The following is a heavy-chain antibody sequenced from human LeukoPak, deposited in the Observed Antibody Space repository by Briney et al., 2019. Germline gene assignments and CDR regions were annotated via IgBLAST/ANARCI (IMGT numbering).Heavy chain of an antibody. Sequence: GGSLRLSCAASGFTFSSYGMHWVRQAPGQGLEWMGIINPSGGSTSYAQKFQGRVTMTRDTSTSTVYVELSSLRSEDTAVYYCARDLVYDSSGYCFDYWGQGTLVTVSS. D-gene: IGHD3-22*01. CDR2: INPSGGST. CDR1: GFTFSSYG. J-gene: IGHJ4*02. CDR3: ARDLVYDSSGYCFDY. V-gene: IGHV1-46*01.